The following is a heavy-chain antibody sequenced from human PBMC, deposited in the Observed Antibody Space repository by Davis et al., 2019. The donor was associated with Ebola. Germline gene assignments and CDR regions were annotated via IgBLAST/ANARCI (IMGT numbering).Heavy chain of an antibody. D-gene: IGHD6-13*01. CDR3: ARDKAAAGAAYFRH. V-gene: IGHV4-4*07. Sequence: PSETLSLTCTVSGASLSSYYWGWLRQPAGKGLEWIGRIYTSGTTKYNPSLESRGTMSIDTSKNQFSLRLTSLTAADTAVYYCARDKAAAGAAYFRHWGQGALVTVSS. J-gene: IGHJ1*01. CDR2: IYTSGTT. CDR1: GASLSSYY.